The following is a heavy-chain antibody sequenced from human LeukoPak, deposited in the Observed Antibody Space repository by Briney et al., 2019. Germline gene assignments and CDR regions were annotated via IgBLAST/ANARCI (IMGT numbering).Heavy chain of an antibody. CDR3: ARGGIYGDYEVSFDY. CDR2: INPSSGGT. CDR1: GYTFTGYY. Sequence: GAPVKVSCKASGYTFTGYYMHWVRQAPGQGLEWMGWINPSSGGTNYAQKFQGRVTMTTDTSTSTAYMELRSLRSDDTAVYYCARGGIYGDYEVSFDYWGQGTLVTVSS. D-gene: IGHD4-17*01. J-gene: IGHJ4*02. V-gene: IGHV1-2*02.